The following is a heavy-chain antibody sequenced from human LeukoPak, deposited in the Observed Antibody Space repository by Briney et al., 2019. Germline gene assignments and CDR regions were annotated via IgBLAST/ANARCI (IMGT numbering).Heavy chain of an antibody. Sequence: PGGSLRLSCAASGFTFSSYWMSWVRQAPGKGLEWVANIKQDGSEKYYVDSVKGRFTISRDNAENSLNLQMNSLRAEDTAVYYCASPGEGGRLWDFDYWGQGTLVTVSS. V-gene: IGHV3-7*01. D-gene: IGHD2-21*01. CDR1: GFTFSSYW. CDR2: IKQDGSEK. CDR3: ASPGEGGRLWDFDY. J-gene: IGHJ4*02.